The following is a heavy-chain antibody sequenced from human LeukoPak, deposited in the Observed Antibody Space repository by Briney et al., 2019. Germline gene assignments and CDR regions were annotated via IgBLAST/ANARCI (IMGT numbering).Heavy chain of an antibody. V-gene: IGHV5-51*01. CDR3: AIRYSGSYNDY. J-gene: IGHJ4*02. D-gene: IGHD1-26*01. CDR2: IYPDDSDT. CDR1: EYSFPNYC. Sequence: GESLKISCKHSEYSFPNYCIGWVRQMPGKGLEWMGIIYPDDSDTRYSPSFQGQVTISADKSISTAYLQWSSLKASDTAMYYCAIRYSGSYNDYWGQGTLVTVSS.